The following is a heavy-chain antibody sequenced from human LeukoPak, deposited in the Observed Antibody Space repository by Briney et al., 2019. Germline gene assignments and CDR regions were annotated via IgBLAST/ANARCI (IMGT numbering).Heavy chain of an antibody. CDR3: ARAGGAGTNPFDF. Sequence: PSETLSLTCSVSGDSISGGGYHWSWIRQHPGKGLEWIGYIFYSGSSYYNPPLKSRVTMSVDTSKNQFSLKLSSVTAADTAVYYCARAGGAGTNPFDFWGQGTRVTVSS. CDR1: GDSISGGGYH. CDR2: IFYSGSS. V-gene: IGHV4-31*03. J-gene: IGHJ4*02. D-gene: IGHD1-1*01.